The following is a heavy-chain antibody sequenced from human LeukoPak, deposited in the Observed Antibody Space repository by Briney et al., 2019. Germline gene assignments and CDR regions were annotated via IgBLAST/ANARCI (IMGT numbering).Heavy chain of an antibody. D-gene: IGHD3-10*01. CDR2: IKRKGDGGTT. CDR3: TAAYGSGSPSPYYYYGMDV. CDR1: GFTFSNAW. Sequence: GGSLRLSCAASGFTFSNAWMTWVRQAPGQGREWGGRIKRKGDGGTTDYAAPVKGRFTISRDDSKNTLYLQMNSLKTEDTAVYFCTAAYGSGSPSPYYYYGMDVWGKGTTVTVSS. J-gene: IGHJ6*04. V-gene: IGHV3-15*01.